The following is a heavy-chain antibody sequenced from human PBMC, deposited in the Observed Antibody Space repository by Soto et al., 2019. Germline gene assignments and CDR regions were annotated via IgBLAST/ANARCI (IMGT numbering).Heavy chain of an antibody. CDR3: ARDAPPPELRFLEWHNYDYNGMDV. D-gene: IGHD3-3*01. CDR1: GYSFTAYG. CDR2: ISCYNGKT. J-gene: IGHJ6*02. Sequence: QVQVVQSGDEVKETGASVRVSCKTSGYSFTAYGISWVRQAPGQGLEGMGWISCYNGKTKYAQKVQGSVTRTTDTSTTTAYMEVRSLRSDDTAIYYCARDAPPPELRFLEWHNYDYNGMDVWGQGTTVTVSS. V-gene: IGHV1-18*01.